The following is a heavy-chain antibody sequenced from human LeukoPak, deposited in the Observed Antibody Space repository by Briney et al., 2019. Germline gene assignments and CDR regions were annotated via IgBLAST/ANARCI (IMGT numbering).Heavy chain of an antibody. D-gene: IGHD3-22*01. Sequence: GGVLRLSCAACGFTFSSYGMHLVRQAPGKGLGWGAVIWYDGSNKYYADSVKGRFTISRDNSKNTLYLQMNSLRAEDTAVYYCARDGFDYYDSSVAHIDYWGQGTLVTVSS. J-gene: IGHJ4*02. CDR3: ARDGFDYYDSSVAHIDY. CDR2: IWYDGSNK. CDR1: GFTFSSYG. V-gene: IGHV3-33*01.